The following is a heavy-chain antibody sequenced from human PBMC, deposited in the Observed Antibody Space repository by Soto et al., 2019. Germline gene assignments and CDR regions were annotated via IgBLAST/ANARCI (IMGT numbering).Heavy chain of an antibody. CDR3: AALRLRLGAFDI. Sequence: VASVKVSCKASGYTFTSYYMHWVRQAPGQGLEWMGIINPSGGSTSYAQKFQGRVTMTRDTSTSTVYMELSSLRSEDTAVYYCAALRLRLGAFDIWGQGTMVTVSS. J-gene: IGHJ3*02. CDR1: GYTFTSYY. CDR2: INPSGGST. D-gene: IGHD4-17*01. V-gene: IGHV1-46*03.